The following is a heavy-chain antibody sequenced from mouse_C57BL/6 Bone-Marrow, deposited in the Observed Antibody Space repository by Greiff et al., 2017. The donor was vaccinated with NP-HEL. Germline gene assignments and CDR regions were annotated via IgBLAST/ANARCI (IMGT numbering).Heavy chain of an antibody. CDR2: IHPNSGST. CDR3: ARGGNYGSSLWFAY. CDR1: GYTFTSYW. J-gene: IGHJ3*01. D-gene: IGHD1-1*01. V-gene: IGHV1-64*01. Sequence: QVQLQQPGAELVKPGASVKLSCKASGYTFTSYWMHWVKQRPGQGLEWIGMIHPNSGSTNYNEKFKSKATLTVDKSSSTAHMQLSSLTSEDSAVYYCARGGNYGSSLWFAYWGQGTLVTVSA.